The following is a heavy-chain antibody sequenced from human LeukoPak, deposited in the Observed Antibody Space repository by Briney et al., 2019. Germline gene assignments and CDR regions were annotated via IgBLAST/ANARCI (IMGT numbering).Heavy chain of an antibody. J-gene: IGHJ4*02. CDR3: ARDLSYPTQFYFDY. V-gene: IGHV1-18*01. D-gene: IGHD1-26*01. CDR1: GYTFTSYG. Sequence: ASVKVSCKASGYTFTSYGISWVRQALGQGLEWMGWISAYNGNTNYAQKLQGRVTMTTDTSTSTAYMELRSLRSDDTAVYYCARDLSYPTQFYFDYWGQGTLVTVSS. CDR2: ISAYNGNT.